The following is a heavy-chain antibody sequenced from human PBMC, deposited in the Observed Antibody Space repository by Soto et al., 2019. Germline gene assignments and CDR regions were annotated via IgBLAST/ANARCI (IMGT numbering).Heavy chain of an antibody. D-gene: IGHD4-17*01. CDR1: GFTFSSYA. CDR3: EGIAKGDYMDWFDD. CDR2: ISGSGGST. V-gene: IGHV3-23*01. J-gene: IGHJ5*02. Sequence: EVQLLESGGGLVQPGGSLRLSCAASGFTFSSYAMSWVRQAPGKGLEWVSAISGSGGSTYYADSVKGRFTISRDNSKNTLYLQKNSPRHEDTAVYYCEGIAKGDYMDWFDDGRQGTLVTVIS.